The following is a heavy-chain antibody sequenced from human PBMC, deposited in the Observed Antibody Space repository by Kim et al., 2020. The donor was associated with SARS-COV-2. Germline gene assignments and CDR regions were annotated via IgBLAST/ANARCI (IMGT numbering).Heavy chain of an antibody. V-gene: IGHV3-7*01. CDR1: EFTFSSYW. Sequence: GGSLRLSCVGSEFTFSSYWMSWVRQAPGKGLEWVATLQEDGSEKYYVDSVKGRFTISRDNAKSSLYLQMNSLTAEDTAVYYCARAALDSWGQGTLVTVSS. J-gene: IGHJ4*02. CDR2: LQEDGSEK. CDR3: ARAALDS.